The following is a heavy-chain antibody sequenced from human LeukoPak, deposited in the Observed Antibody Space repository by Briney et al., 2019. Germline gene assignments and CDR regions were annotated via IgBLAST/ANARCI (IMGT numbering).Heavy chain of an antibody. D-gene: IGHD7-27*01. CDR2: TYYSGST. J-gene: IGHJ4*02. Sequence: KSSETLSLTCTVSGGSISSSSYYWGWIRQPPGKGLERIGSTYYSGSTYYNPSLKSRVTISVDTSKNQFSLKLSSVTAADTAVYYCARGRMTGETPFDYWGQGTLVTVSS. CDR1: GGSISSSSYY. V-gene: IGHV4-39*01. CDR3: ARGRMTGETPFDY.